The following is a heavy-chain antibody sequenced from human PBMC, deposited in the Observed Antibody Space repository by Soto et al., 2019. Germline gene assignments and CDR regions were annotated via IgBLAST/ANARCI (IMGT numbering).Heavy chain of an antibody. J-gene: IGHJ6*02. CDR3: AKVRGVRYYYYGMDV. V-gene: IGHV3-30*18. CDR1: GFTLSSYG. D-gene: IGHD3-10*01. CDR2: ISYDGSNK. Sequence: PGGSLRLSCAASGFTLSSYGMHWVRQAPGKGLEWVAVISYDGSNKYYADSVKGRFTISRDNSKNTLYLQMNSLRAEDTAVYYCAKVRGVRYYYYGMDVWGQGTTVTVSS.